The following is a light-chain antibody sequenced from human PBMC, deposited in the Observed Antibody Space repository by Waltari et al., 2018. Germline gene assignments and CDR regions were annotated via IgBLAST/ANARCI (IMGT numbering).Light chain of an antibody. Sequence: AIRMTQSPSSVSASAGDTVTITCRAGQDIRTFLAWYQQKPGKAPKLLIFGASSLQAGVPSRFSGSGSGTEFTLTISGLQSEDFATDSCQQESLFPLYTFGQGTQLDIK. CDR1: QDIRTF. CDR3: QQESLFPLYT. CDR2: GAS. J-gene: IGKJ2*01. V-gene: IGKV1-8*01.